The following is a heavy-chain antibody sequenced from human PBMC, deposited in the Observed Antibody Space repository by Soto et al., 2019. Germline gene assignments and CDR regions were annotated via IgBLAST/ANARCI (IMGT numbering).Heavy chain of an antibody. D-gene: IGHD1-26*01. CDR1: GDIFSSYP. CDR2: IVPLLGTA. CDR3: ARDSGSQNWYFGV. Sequence: QVQLVQSGAEVKKPGSSVKVSCKASGDIFSSYPFSWVRQAPGQGLEWMGGIVPLLGTADYAQKFQDRVTITADDSTSTVYMELSSLRSDDTAVYYCARDSGSQNWYFGVWGRGTLVSVSS. V-gene: IGHV1-69*01. J-gene: IGHJ2*01.